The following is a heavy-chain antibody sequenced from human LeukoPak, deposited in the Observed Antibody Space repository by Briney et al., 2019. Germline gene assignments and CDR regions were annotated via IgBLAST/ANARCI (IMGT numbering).Heavy chain of an antibody. CDR2: INPSGGST. D-gene: IGHD3-10*01. CDR3: ARPNYPGGSGSYGGTNWFDP. Sequence: AAVKVSCKASVYTFTRSYMHWVRPAPGQGREWMGIINPSGGSTSYPQKLRGRVTMTRDTSTSTVYMELSCLRSDDTALYYCARPNYPGGSGSYGGTNWFDPWGQGTLVTVSS. J-gene: IGHJ5*02. CDR1: VYTFTRSY. V-gene: IGHV1-46*04.